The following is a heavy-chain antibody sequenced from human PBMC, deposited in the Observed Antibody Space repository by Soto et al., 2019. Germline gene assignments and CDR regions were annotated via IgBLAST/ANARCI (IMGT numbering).Heavy chain of an antibody. CDR3: ARRLYGDYDY. D-gene: IGHD4-17*01. V-gene: IGHV1-18*01. CDR1: GYSFTTSG. CDR2: ISTYNGNT. J-gene: IGHJ4*02. Sequence: ASVKVSCKASGYSFTTSGITWLRQPPGQGLEWMGWISTYNGNTNYAQKLQDRVTLTTDTSTSTAYMELRSLRSDDTAVYYCARRLYGDYDYWGQGTLVTVSS.